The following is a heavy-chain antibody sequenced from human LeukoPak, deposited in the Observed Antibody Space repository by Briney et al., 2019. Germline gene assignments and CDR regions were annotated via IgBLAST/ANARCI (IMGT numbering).Heavy chain of an antibody. J-gene: IGHJ4*02. V-gene: IGHV4-39*01. CDR2: IYDSGST. Sequence: SETLSLTCTVSGGSIRSSYYYWGWIRQPPGKGLEWIGSIYDSGSTYYNPSLKSRVTISVDTSKNQFSLKLNSVTAADTAVYYCAKMTGSYSHPFDYWGQGTLVTVSS. D-gene: IGHD1-26*01. CDR1: GGSIRSSYYY. CDR3: AKMTGSYSHPFDY.